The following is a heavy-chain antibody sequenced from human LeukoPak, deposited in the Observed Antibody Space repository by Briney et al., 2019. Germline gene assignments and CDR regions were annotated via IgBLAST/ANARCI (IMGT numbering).Heavy chain of an antibody. CDR1: GFTFSSYA. V-gene: IGHV3-23*01. CDR2: ISGSGGST. Sequence: GGSLRLSCSASGFTFSSYAMSWVRQAPGKGLEWVSAISGSGGSTYYADSVKGRFTISRDNSKNTLYLQMNSLRAEDTAVYYCAHNSGSYPNWFDPWGQGTLVTVSS. D-gene: IGHD1-26*01. J-gene: IGHJ5*02. CDR3: AHNSGSYPNWFDP.